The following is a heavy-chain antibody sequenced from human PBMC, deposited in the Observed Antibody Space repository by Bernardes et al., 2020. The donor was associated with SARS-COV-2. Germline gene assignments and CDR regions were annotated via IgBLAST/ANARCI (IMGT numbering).Heavy chain of an antibody. CDR3: AKFLAGSSPHRTGEATYFDY. V-gene: IGHV3-23*01. D-gene: IGHD3-16*01. J-gene: IGHJ4*02. Sequence: GGSLRLSCAASGFTFSSYAMSWVRQAPGKGLEWVAAISRSVGTTFYEDSVRGRFTISRDNSKNSLFLLMTDLRTEDTAVYYCAKFLAGSSPHRTGEATYFDYWGQGTLVTGSS. CDR2: ISRSVGTT. CDR1: GFTFSSYA.